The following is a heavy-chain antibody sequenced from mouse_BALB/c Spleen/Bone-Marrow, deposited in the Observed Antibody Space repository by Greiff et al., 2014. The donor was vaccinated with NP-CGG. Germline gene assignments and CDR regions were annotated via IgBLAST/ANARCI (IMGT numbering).Heavy chain of an antibody. V-gene: IGHV1-54*01. CDR2: INPGSGGT. CDR1: GYAFTNYL. CDR3: ARWDYAMDY. J-gene: IGHJ4*01. Sequence: VQRVESGAELVRPGTSVKVSCKASGYAFTNYLIEWVKQRPGQGLEWIGVINPGSGGTNYNEKFKGKATLTADKSSSTAYMQLSSLTSDGSAVYFCARWDYAMDYWGQGTSVTVSS.